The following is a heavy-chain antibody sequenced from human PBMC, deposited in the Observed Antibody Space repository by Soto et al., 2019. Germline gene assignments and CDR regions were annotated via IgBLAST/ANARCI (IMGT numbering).Heavy chain of an antibody. CDR2: ISSNGGST. D-gene: IGHD1-26*01. J-gene: IGHJ4*02. V-gene: IGHV3-64*01. CDR3: ARDTKSGSYSLDY. CDR1: GFTFSSYA. Sequence: EVQLVESGGGLVQPGGPLRLSCAASGFTFSSYAMHWVRQAPGKGLEYVSAISSNGGSTYYANSVKGRFTISRDNSKNTLYLQMGSLRAEDMAVYYCARDTKSGSYSLDYWGQGTLVTVSS.